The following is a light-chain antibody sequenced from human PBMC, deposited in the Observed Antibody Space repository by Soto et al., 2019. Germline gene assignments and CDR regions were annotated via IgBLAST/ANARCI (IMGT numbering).Light chain of an antibody. CDR3: QQRNMWSIT. J-gene: IGKJ5*01. Sequence: EVVLTHAAVTLSLSPAERATLSCRASQSFRGLLAWYQQQPGQAPRLLSYEAYNRATSIPPRCSGSGSWTDFTLTISSLEHEDSAVYDCQQRNMWSITFGQGTRLEIK. CDR2: EAY. CDR1: QSFRGL. V-gene: IGKV3-11*01.